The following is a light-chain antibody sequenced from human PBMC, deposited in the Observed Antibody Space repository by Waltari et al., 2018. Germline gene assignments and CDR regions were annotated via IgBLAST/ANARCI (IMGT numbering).Light chain of an antibody. CDR1: QSISGW. V-gene: IGKV1-5*03. J-gene: IGKJ1*01. CDR2: KAS. Sequence: DIQMTQSPPTLSASVGDRATITCRVSQSISGWLAWYQQKPGRAPKLLIFKASILDSGVPSRFSGSGSGTEFTLTISSLQPDDFATYFCQYYGTFGQGTKVEIK. CDR3: QYYGT.